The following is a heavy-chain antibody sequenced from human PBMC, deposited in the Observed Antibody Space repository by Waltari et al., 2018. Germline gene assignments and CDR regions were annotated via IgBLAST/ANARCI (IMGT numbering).Heavy chain of an antibody. Sequence: QVQLQESGPGLVKPSETLSLTCTVSGGSISSHYWSWIRQPPGKGLEWIGYIYYSGSTNYNPPLKSRVTIPVDTSKNQFSLKLSSVTAADTAVYYCASQRGYFDYWGQGTLVTVSS. CDR1: GGSISSHY. CDR2: IYYSGST. J-gene: IGHJ4*02. D-gene: IGHD3-16*01. V-gene: IGHV4-59*11. CDR3: ASQRGYFDY.